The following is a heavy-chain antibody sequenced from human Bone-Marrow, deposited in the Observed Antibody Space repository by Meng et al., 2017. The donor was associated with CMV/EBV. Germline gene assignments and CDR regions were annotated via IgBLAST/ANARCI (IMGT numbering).Heavy chain of an antibody. D-gene: IGHD5-24*01. V-gene: IGHV1-2*02. J-gene: IGHJ6*02. CDR1: GYTFTGYY. Sequence: ASVKVSCKASGYTFTGYYMHWVRQAPGQGLEWMGWINPNSGGTNYAQKFQGRVTMTRDTSISTAYMELSRLRSDDTAVYYCARDRDRGGVWYYGMDVWGQGTTVTVSS. CDR3: ARDRDRGGVWYYGMDV. CDR2: INPNSGGT.